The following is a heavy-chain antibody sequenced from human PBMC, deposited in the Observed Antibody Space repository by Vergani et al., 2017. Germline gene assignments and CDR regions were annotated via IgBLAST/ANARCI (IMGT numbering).Heavy chain of an antibody. D-gene: IGHD1-14*01. J-gene: IGHJ3*02. Sequence: QLQLQESGPRLVKPSETLSLTCSLSGMSISNNNYYWGWIRQPPGKGLEWIGSIYDSRNNNYSPSLNSRVSISVDTSKNQFSLNLTSVTAADKAVYYCARHLRXLARNDVFDIWGHGTLVTVSS. CDR1: GMSISNNNYY. V-gene: IGHV4-39*01. CDR2: IYDSRNN. CDR3: ARHLRXLARNDVFDI.